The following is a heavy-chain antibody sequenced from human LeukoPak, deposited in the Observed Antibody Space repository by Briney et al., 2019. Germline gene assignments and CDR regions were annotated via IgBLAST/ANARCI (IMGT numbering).Heavy chain of an antibody. V-gene: IGHV3-30*02. J-gene: IGHJ6*03. D-gene: IGHD5-18*01. CDR2: IRYDGSNK. CDR1: GFTFSSYG. Sequence: PGGSLRLSCAASGFTFSSYGMHWVRQAPGKGLEWVAFIRYDGSNKYYADSVKGRFTISRDNSKNTLYLQMNSLRAEDTAVYYCAKATAMDHYYYYMDVWGKGTTVTISS. CDR3: AKATAMDHYYYYMDV.